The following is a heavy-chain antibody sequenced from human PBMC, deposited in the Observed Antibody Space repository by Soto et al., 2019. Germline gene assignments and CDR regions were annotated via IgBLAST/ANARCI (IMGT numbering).Heavy chain of an antibody. CDR3: ARIIGDCRYKDCSLIFDV. V-gene: IGHV5-51*01. Sequence: PEESLSIACKPARYSLIRYWVANLRQLPGKGQEWMGTFYPGDSTSTYSPSFQGQVTMSVDTSITTSYLQLNRRKASHTAMYHCARIIGDCRYKDCSLIFDVWCQGTLVTDSP. CDR1: RYSLIRYW. J-gene: IGHJ4*01. D-gene: IGHD1-1*01. CDR2: FYPGDSTS.